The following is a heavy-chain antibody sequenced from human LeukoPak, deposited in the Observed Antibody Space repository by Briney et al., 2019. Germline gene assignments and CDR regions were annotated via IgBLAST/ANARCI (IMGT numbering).Heavy chain of an antibody. V-gene: IGHV3-30*04. D-gene: IGHD2-2*01. CDR3: ARSEYQRLFYFDY. J-gene: IGHJ4*02. CDR2: ISYDGSNK. CDR1: GFTFSSYA. Sequence: GGSLRLSCAASGFTFSSYAMHWVRQAPGKGLEWVAVISYDGSNKYYADSVKGRFTISRDNSKNTLYLQMNSLRAEGTAVYYCARSEYQRLFYFDYWGQGTLVTVSS.